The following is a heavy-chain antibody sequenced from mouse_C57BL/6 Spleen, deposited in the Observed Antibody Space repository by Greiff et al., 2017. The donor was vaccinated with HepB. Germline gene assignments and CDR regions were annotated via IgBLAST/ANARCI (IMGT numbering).Heavy chain of an antibody. V-gene: IGHV1-69*01. CDR1: GYTFTSYW. D-gene: IGHD3-2*02. CDR3: ARSRAAQAPLDY. CDR2: IDPSDSYT. J-gene: IGHJ2*01. Sequence: VQLQQPGAELVMPGASVKLSCKASGYTFTSYWMHWVKQRPGQGLEWIGEIDPSDSYTNYNQKFKGKSTLTVDKSSSTAYMQLSSLTSEDSAVYYCARSRAAQAPLDYWGQGTTLTVSS.